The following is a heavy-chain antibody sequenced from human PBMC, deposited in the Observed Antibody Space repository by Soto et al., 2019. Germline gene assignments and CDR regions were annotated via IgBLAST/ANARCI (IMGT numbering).Heavy chain of an antibody. CDR3: PHAARGLCDYIWGSYRVNWFGC. Sequence: SGPSLVNTTQTLRLTCTFSGFSLSTSGVGVGWIRQPPGKALEWLALIYWDDDKRYSPSLKSRLTITKDTSKNQVVLTMTNMDPVDTATYYCPHAARGLCDYIWGSYRVNWFGCWGQVSL. J-gene: IGHJ5*01. CDR2: IYWDDDK. V-gene: IGHV2-5*02. D-gene: IGHD3-16*02. CDR1: GFSLSTSGVG.